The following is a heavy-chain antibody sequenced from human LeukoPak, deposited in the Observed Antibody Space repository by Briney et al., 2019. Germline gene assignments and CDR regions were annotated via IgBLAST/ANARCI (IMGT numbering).Heavy chain of an antibody. Sequence: ASVRVSSKACGHTLTGYYTHCGPHAPGQGVEWMGWNKPNSGGTNYAQKFQSRDTMNTETSISTAYMALGRVRSDDTTAHYSARVPDRPDDYWGQGTLVTVSS. J-gene: IGHJ4*02. CDR2: NKPNSGGT. CDR1: GHTLTGYY. CDR3: ARVPDRPDDY. D-gene: IGHD1-14*01. V-gene: IGHV1-2*02.